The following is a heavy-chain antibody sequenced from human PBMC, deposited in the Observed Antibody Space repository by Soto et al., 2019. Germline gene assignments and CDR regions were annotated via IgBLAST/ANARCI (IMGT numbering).Heavy chain of an antibody. Sequence: QVHLVQSGAEVKKPGASVKVSCKASGYTFTSYGITWVRQAPGQRLEWMGWISAHNGNTDYAQKLQRRVIVTRDTSPSTAYMELRSLITDDTAVYSCARGRDGDYCGPGALVTVSS. CDR2: ISAHNGNT. D-gene: IGHD6-6*01. J-gene: IGHJ4*02. CDR1: GYTFTSYG. V-gene: IGHV1-18*01. CDR3: ARGRDGDY.